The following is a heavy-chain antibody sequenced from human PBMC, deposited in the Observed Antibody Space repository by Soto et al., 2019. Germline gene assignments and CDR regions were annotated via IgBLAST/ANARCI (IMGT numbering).Heavy chain of an antibody. CDR3: ARDSGQCLGPYYYYYGMDV. Sequence: EVQLVETGGGLIQPGGYLRLSCAASGYTVSSNYMSWVRQAPGKGLEWVSVIYSGGSTYYADSVKGRFTISRDNSKNTLNLQMNSLRAEDTAVYYCARDSGQCLGPYYYYYGMDVWGQGTTVTVSS. CDR1: GYTVSSNY. D-gene: IGHD6-19*01. V-gene: IGHV3-53*02. CDR2: IYSGGST. J-gene: IGHJ6*02.